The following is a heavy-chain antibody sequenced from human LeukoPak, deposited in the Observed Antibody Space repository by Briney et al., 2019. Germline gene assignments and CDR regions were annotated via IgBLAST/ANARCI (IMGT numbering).Heavy chain of an antibody. Sequence: GGSLRLSCAASGFTFSSYAMHWVRQAPGKGRVWVSRINGEGNVITYADSVKGRFTISRDNAKNTLYLQMSSLRAEDTAVYYCVRALLGSSDYWGQGTLVTVSS. V-gene: IGHV3-74*01. CDR1: GFTFSSYA. CDR2: INGEGNVI. CDR3: VRALLGSSDY. J-gene: IGHJ4*02. D-gene: IGHD1-26*01.